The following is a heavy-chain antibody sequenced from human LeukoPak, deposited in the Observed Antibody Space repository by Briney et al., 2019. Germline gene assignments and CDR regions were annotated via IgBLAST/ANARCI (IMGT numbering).Heavy chain of an antibody. CDR2: ISGSGGST. D-gene: IGHD3-9*01. Sequence: GGSLRLSCAGSGFSFSTYAMSWVRQAPGKGLKWVSGISGSGGSTYYADSVTGRFTISRDNSKNTFYLQMNSLRAEDTAVYYCAKGGVLRYFDWLPVYPRPNLGPFDYWGQGTLVTVSS. J-gene: IGHJ4*02. CDR1: GFSFSTYA. CDR3: AKGGVLRYFDWLPVYPRPNLGPFDY. V-gene: IGHV3-23*01.